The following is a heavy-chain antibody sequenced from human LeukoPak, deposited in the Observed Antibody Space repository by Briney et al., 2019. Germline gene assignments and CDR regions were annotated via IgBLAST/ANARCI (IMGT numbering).Heavy chain of an antibody. V-gene: IGHV3-23*01. D-gene: IGHD6-13*01. CDR2: INGGGVNT. Sequence: PGGSLRLSCAASGFTFSSYAMSWVRQAPGKGLEWVSTINGGGVNTHYADSEGGRFTISRDNSKNTLYLQMSSLRAEDTAVYYCARPQYSSDWYYFDYWGQGTLVTVSS. CDR1: GFTFSSYA. J-gene: IGHJ4*02. CDR3: ARPQYSSDWYYFDY.